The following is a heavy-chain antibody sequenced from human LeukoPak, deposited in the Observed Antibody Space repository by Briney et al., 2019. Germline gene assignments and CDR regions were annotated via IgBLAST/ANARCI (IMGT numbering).Heavy chain of an antibody. CDR2: IIPIFGTA. CDR1: GGTFISYA. J-gene: IGHJ4*02. CDR3: ARDRYYDSSGYNHDY. D-gene: IGHD3-22*01. Sequence: SVKVSCKASGGTFISYAISWVRQAPGQGLEWMGGIIPIFGTANYAQKFQGRVTITTDESTSTAYMELSSLRSEDTAVYYCARDRYYDSSGYNHDYWGQGTLVTVSS. V-gene: IGHV1-69*05.